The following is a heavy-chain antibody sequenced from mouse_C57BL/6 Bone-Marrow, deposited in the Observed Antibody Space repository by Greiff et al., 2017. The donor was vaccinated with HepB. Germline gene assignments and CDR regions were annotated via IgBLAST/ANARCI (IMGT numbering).Heavy chain of an antibody. CDR3: AMPPIYDAPWFAY. CDR1: GFTFSDYG. V-gene: IGHV5-17*01. J-gene: IGHJ3*01. D-gene: IGHD2-3*01. CDR2: ISSGSSTI. Sequence: EVMLVESGGGLVKPGGSLKLSCAASGFTFSDYGMHWVRQAPEKGLEWVAYISSGSSTIYYADTVKGRFTISRDNAKNTLFLQMTSLRSEDTAMYYCAMPPIYDAPWFAYWGQGTRVTVSA.